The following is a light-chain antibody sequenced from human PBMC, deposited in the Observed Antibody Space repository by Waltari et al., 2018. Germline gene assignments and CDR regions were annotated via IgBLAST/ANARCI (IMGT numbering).Light chain of an antibody. CDR3: QTWGTGTYV. V-gene: IGLV4-69*01. CDR2: FNSDGSH. CDR1: IHHRSYD. J-gene: IGLJ1*01. Sequence: QLVLIQQPSASASPGASVTITCTLTIHHRSYDIAWAQHQPEKGPLYLMRFNSDGSHIKGDGISDRFSGSSSGAERHLSISSLQSEDEADYYCQTWGTGTYVFGSGTTLTVL.